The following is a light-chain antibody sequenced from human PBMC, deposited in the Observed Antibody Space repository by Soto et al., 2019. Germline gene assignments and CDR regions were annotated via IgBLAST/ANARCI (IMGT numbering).Light chain of an antibody. CDR2: EVS. J-gene: IGLJ2*01. CDR3: SSYTSRTTFVI. Sequence: QSALTQPASVSGSPGQSITISCTGTRSDIGGYNYVPWYQHHPGKAPKLMIYEVSNRPSGVSNRFSGSKSGNTASLTISGLQAEDEADYHCSSYTSRTTFVIFGGGTKLTVL. V-gene: IGLV2-14*01. CDR1: RSDIGGYNY.